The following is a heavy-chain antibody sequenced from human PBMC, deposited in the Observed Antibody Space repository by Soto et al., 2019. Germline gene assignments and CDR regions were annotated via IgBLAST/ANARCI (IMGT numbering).Heavy chain of an antibody. CDR1: GGTFSSYT. J-gene: IGHJ6*02. V-gene: IGHV1-69*02. Sequence: QVQLVQSGAEVKKPGSSVKVSCKASGGTFSSYTISWVRQAPGQGLEWMGRIIPILGIANYAQKVQGRVTITADKSTSTAYMELSSLRSEDTAVYYCARGRITMVRGVRDYYGMDVWGQGTTVTVSS. D-gene: IGHD3-10*01. CDR2: IIPILGIA. CDR3: ARGRITMVRGVRDYYGMDV.